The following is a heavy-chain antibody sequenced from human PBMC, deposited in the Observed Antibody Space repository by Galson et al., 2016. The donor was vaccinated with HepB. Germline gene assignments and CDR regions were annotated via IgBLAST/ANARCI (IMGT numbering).Heavy chain of an antibody. Sequence: SLRLSCAASGFAFSSHWMSWVRQAPGKGLEWVAKIKEDGTEKYYVDSVKGRLTITRDNAKNSLYLQMNSLRAEDTAVYYCAREGVGGFDYWGQGTLVTISS. D-gene: IGHD1-26*01. CDR3: AREGVGGFDY. V-gene: IGHV3-7*01. CDR2: IKEDGTEK. J-gene: IGHJ4*02. CDR1: GFAFSSHW.